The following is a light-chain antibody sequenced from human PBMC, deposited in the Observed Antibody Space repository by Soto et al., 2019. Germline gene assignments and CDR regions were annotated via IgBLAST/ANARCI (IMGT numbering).Light chain of an antibody. Sequence: DIQMTQSPSSLSASVGDRVSITCQASQDIGNYLNWYQQIPGKAPKLLIFDASNLESGVPSRFSGSGSGTDFTFTISSLQPEDIATYYCQQYETLPIPFGQGTRLEIK. CDR3: QQYETLPIP. CDR2: DAS. J-gene: IGKJ5*01. CDR1: QDIGNY. V-gene: IGKV1-33*01.